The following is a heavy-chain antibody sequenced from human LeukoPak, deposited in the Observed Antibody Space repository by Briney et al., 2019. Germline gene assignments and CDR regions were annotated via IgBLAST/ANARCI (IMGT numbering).Heavy chain of an antibody. J-gene: IGHJ3*02. D-gene: IGHD6-13*01. Sequence: SETLSLTCAGAGGSISSSNWWSWVRQPPGKGLEWIGEIYHSGSTNYNPSLKSRVTISVDKSKNQFSLKLSSVTAADTAVYYCARGGVAGDAFDIWGQGTMVTVSS. CDR2: IYHSGST. CDR3: ARGGVAGDAFDI. CDR1: GGSISSSNW. V-gene: IGHV4-4*02.